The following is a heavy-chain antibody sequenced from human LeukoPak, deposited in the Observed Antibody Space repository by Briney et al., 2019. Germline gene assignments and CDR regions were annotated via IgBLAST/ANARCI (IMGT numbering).Heavy chain of an antibody. V-gene: IGHV1-24*01. D-gene: IGHD3-10*01. CDR3: ATDNFKGRLLWFGELSG. J-gene: IGHJ4*02. CDR2: FDPEDGET. CDR1: GYTLTKLS. Sequence: GASVKVTCKVSGYTLTKLSMHWVRQAPGKGLEWMGGFDPEDGETIYAQKFQGRVTMTEDTSTDTAYMELSSLRSEDTAVYYCATDNFKGRLLWFGELSGWGQGTLVTVSS.